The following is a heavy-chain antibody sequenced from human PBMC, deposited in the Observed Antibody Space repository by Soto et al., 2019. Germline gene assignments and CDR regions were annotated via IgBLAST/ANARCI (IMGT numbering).Heavy chain of an antibody. Sequence: GASVKVSCKASGGSFSNSVISWVRQAPGQGLEWMGGIIPTFDITNYAQKLQGRLTIFADESTSTAYMELSSLRSEDTALYYCARAPILVGVTLHEHYFDSWGQGTLVTVSS. D-gene: IGHD2-8*02. CDR2: IIPTFDIT. V-gene: IGHV1-69*13. CDR1: GGSFSNSV. J-gene: IGHJ4*02. CDR3: ARAPILVGVTLHEHYFDS.